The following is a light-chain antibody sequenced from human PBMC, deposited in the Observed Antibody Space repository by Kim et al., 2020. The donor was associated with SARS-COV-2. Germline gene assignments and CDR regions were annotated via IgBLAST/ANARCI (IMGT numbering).Light chain of an antibody. V-gene: IGLV2-14*03. CDR3: SSYTVSGTPKYV. CDR2: DVN. Sequence: QFALTQPASVSGSPGQSITISCTGSSSDIGGYDYVSWYQHHPGKAPKFIIYDVNKRPSGVSSRFSGSKSGNTASLTISGLQTEDEADYYCSSYTVSGTPKYVFGSGTKVTVL. CDR1: SSDIGGYDY. J-gene: IGLJ1*01.